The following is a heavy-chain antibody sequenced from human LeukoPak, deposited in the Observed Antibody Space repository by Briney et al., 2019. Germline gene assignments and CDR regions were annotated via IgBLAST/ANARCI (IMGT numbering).Heavy chain of an antibody. V-gene: IGHV3-53*01. Sequence: GGSLRPSCAASGFTVSSNYMSWVRQAPGKGLEWVSVIYSGGSTYYADSVKGRFTISRDNSKNTLYLQMNSLRAEDTAVYYCARSSEYSSGWSLFDYWGQGTLVTVSS. CDR2: IYSGGST. J-gene: IGHJ4*02. CDR3: ARSSEYSSGWSLFDY. D-gene: IGHD6-19*01. CDR1: GFTVSSNY.